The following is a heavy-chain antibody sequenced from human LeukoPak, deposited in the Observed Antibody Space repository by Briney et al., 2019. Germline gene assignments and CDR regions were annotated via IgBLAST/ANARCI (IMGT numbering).Heavy chain of an antibody. J-gene: IGHJ4*02. V-gene: IGHV3-11*01. CDR1: GFSFSRYY. CDR3: TRAVGLGPGAHFDQ. D-gene: IGHD1-26*01. Sequence: GGSLRLSCAASGFSFSRYYMSWVRQTPGKALEWISYIPTSGISVQYADSVRGRFTASRDDAKNSLHLQMDSLRVEDTAVYYCTRAVGLGPGAHFDQWGQGAQVIVSS. CDR2: IPTSGISV.